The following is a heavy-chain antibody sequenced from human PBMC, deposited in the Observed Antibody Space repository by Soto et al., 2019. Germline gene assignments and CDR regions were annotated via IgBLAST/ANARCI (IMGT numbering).Heavy chain of an antibody. V-gene: IGHV4-39*01. CDR3: AIPVGYFSGVSCYSRWLAP. J-gene: IGHJ5*02. CDR2: IYYSGST. CDR1: GGSISSSSYY. Sequence: SETLSLTCTVSGGSISSSSYYWGWIRQPPGKGLEWIGSIYYSGSTYYNPSLKSRVTISVDTSKNQFSLKLSSVTAADTAVYYCAIPVGYFSGVSCYSRWLAPWAQGTLVLVSS. D-gene: IGHD2-15*01.